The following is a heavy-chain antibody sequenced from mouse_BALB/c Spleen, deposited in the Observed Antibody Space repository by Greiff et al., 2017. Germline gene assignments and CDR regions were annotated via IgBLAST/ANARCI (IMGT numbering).Heavy chain of an antibody. Sequence: QVQLQQPGAELVKPGAPVKLSCKASGYTFTSYWMNWVKQRPGRGLEWIGRIDPSDSETHYNQKFKDKATLTVDKSSSTAYIQLSSLTSEDSAVYYCARGNLLLRSYYFDYWGQGTTLTVSS. CDR3: ARGNLLLRSYYFDY. J-gene: IGHJ2*01. V-gene: IGHV1-69*02. CDR1: GYTFTSYW. D-gene: IGHD1-1*01. CDR2: IDPSDSET.